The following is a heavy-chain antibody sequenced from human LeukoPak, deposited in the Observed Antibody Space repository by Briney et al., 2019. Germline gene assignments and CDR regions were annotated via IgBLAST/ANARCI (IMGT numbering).Heavy chain of an antibody. CDR3: ARDSVLEYSSSSGGAFDI. CDR2: IYYSGST. V-gene: IGHV4-59*01. Sequence: PSETLSLTCTVSGGSISSYYWSWIRQPPGKGLEWIGYIYYSGSTNYNPSLKSRVTISVDTSKNQFSLKLSSVTAADTAVYYCARDSVLEYSSSSGGAFDIWGQGTMVTVSS. D-gene: IGHD6-6*01. CDR1: GGSISSYY. J-gene: IGHJ3*02.